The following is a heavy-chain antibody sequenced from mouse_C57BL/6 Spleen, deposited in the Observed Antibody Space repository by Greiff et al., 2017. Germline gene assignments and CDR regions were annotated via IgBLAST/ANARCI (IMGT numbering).Heavy chain of an antibody. CDR2: INPNNGGT. D-gene: IGHD1-1*01. V-gene: IGHV1-22*01. Sequence: EVQLQQSGPELVKPGASVKMSCKASGYTFTDYNMHWVKQSHGKSLEWIGYINPNNGGTSYNQKFKGKATLTVIKSSSTAYMELRSLTSEDSAVYYCARGDYYGSSWYFDVWGTGTTVTVSS. CDR3: ARGDYYGSSWYFDV. CDR1: GYTFTDYN. J-gene: IGHJ1*03.